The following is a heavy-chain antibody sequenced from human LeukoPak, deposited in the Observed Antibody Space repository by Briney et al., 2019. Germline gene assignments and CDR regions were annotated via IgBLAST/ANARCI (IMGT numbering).Heavy chain of an antibody. D-gene: IGHD3-16*01. V-gene: IGHV4-34*01. Sequence: SETLSLTCAVYGGSFSGYYWSWIRQPPGKGLEWIGEINHSGSTNYNPSLKSRVTISVDTSKNQFSLKLSSVTAADTAVYYCARRGPLLIWGPKNNWFDPWGQGTLVTVSS. J-gene: IGHJ5*02. CDR2: INHSGST. CDR1: GGSFSGYY. CDR3: ARRGPLLIWGPKNNWFDP.